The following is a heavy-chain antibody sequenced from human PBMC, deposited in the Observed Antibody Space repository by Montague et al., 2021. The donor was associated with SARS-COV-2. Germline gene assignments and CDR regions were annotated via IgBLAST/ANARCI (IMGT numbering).Heavy chain of an antibody. D-gene: IGHD4-23*01. CDR2: NEST. CDR3: ARRRVDYGGTYDTFDI. V-gene: IGHV4-39*01. J-gene: IGHJ3*02. Sequence: NESTYYNPSLKSRVTISVDTSKNQFSRKLSSVTSADTAVYYCARRRVDYGGTYDTFDIWGKWP.